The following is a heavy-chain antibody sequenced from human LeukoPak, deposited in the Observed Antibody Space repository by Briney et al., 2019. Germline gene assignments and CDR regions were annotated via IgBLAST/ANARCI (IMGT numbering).Heavy chain of an antibody. CDR3: AKRGLRYFDWFSEPYYFDY. CDR2: ISGSGGST. V-gene: IGHV3-23*01. J-gene: IGHJ4*02. D-gene: IGHD3-9*01. CDR1: GFTFSSYS. Sequence: GGSLRLSCAASGFTFSSYSMNWVRQAPGKGLEWVSAISGSGGSTYYADSVKGRFTISRDNSKNTLYLQMNSLRAEDTAVYYCAKRGLRYFDWFSEPYYFDYWGQGTLVTVSS.